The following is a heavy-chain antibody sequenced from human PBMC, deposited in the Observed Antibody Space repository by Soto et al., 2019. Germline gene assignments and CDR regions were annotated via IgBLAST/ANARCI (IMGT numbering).Heavy chain of an antibody. CDR3: ARERQEGSDWYELCDC. J-gene: IGHJ4*02. D-gene: IGHD6-19*01. CDR1: GLTFTNYA. Sequence: GGSLRLSCAASGLTFTNYAMSWVRQAPGKGLEWVPAVSGSGGNTYYADSVKGRFTISRDNAKNTLYRQMNSRRAEDTALYYCARERQEGSDWYELCDCWGQGTLVTVSS. V-gene: IGHV3-23*01. CDR2: VSGSGGNT.